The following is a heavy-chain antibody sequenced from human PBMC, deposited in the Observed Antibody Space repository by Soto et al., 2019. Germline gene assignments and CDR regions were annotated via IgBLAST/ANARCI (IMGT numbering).Heavy chain of an antibody. CDR1: GYNFNSYT. CDR2: ISAYNGNT. CDR3: ARVVGALGHWFDP. J-gene: IGHJ5*02. D-gene: IGHD1-26*01. V-gene: IGHV1-18*01. Sequence: QVQLVQSGAEVKKPGASVKVSCKASGYNFNSYTISWVRQAPGQGLEWMGRISAYNGNTNYARKLQGRVTMTTDTSTSTAYMELRRLRSDDTAVYHCARVVGALGHWFDPWGQGTLVTVSS.